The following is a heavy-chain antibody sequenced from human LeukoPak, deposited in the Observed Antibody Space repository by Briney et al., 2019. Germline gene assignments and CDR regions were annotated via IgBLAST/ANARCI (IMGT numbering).Heavy chain of an antibody. J-gene: IGHJ4*02. CDR2: ISGSGGST. D-gene: IGHD1-1*01. CDR1: GGSISGYY. Sequence: ETLSLTCTVSGGSISGYYWSWIRQPPGKGLEWVSAISGSGGSTYYADSVKGRFTISRDNSKNTLYLQMNSLRAEDTAVYYCAKLTELDDYWGQGTLVTVSS. V-gene: IGHV3-23*01. CDR3: AKLTELDDY.